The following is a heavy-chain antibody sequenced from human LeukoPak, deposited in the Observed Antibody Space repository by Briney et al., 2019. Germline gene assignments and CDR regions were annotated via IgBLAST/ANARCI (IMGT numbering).Heavy chain of an antibody. CDR3: AGRHSMGGYSYGLGGY. CDR1: GGTFSSYA. J-gene: IGHJ4*02. CDR2: IIPIFGTA. V-gene: IGHV1-69*05. Sequence: GSSVKVSCKASGGTFSSYAISWVRQAPGQGLEWMGGIIPIFGTANYAQKFQGRVTITTDESTSTAYMELSSLRSEDTAVYYCAGRHSMGGYSYGLGGYWGQGTPVTVSS. D-gene: IGHD5-18*01.